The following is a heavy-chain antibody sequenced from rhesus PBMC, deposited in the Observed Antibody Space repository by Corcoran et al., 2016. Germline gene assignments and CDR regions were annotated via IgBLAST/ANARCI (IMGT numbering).Heavy chain of an antibody. CDR2: IYGSSGST. J-gene: IGHJ4*01. CDR1: GGSISRHY. D-gene: IGHD5-24*01. V-gene: IGHV4-165*01. CDR3: AREDRYSGYSVYFDY. Sequence: QVQLQESGPGLVKPSETLSLTCAVSGGSISRHYWSWIRQPPGKGLEWIGYIYGSSGSTYYNPSLKSRVTISTDTSKNQFSLKLSSVTAADTAVYYCAREDRYSGYSVYFDYWGQGVLVTVSS.